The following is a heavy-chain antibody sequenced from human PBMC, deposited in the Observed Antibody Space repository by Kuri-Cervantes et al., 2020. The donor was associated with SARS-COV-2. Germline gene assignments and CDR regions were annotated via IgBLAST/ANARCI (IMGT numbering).Heavy chain of an antibody. D-gene: IGHD6-19*01. CDR3: ASFGSGWYDDAFDI. CDR2: ISSSSSYT. V-gene: IGHV3-11*03. Sequence: GGSLRLSCATSGFTFSDHYIDWVRQAPGKGLEWVSYISSSSSYTNYADSVKGRFTISRDNAKNSLYLQMNSQRAEDTAVYYCASFGSGWYDDAFDIWGQGTMVTVSS. J-gene: IGHJ3*02. CDR1: GFTFSDHY.